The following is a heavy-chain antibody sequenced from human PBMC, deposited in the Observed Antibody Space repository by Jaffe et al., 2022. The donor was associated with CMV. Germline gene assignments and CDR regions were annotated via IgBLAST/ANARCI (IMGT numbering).Heavy chain of an antibody. CDR3: AKAAGILWHGLGV. CDR1: GFAFSDYA. Sequence: QVQLVESGGGVVQSGRSLRLSCVASGFAFSDYAMHWVRQAPGKGLEWVAVISYDARIKSYADSVKGRFTISRDNSKNTLYLEMNSLRVEDTAVYYCAKAAGILWHGLGVWGRGTTVTVSS. CDR2: ISYDARIK. J-gene: IGHJ6*02. V-gene: IGHV3-30*04. D-gene: IGHD3-16*01.